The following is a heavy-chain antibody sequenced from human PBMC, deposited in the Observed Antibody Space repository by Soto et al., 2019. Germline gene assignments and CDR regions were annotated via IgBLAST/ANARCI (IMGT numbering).Heavy chain of an antibody. CDR2: IYPGDSDT. CDR1: GYSFTSYW. V-gene: IGHV5-51*01. CDR3: ARDALLWFGELLQDTYYYYYGMDV. D-gene: IGHD3-10*01. J-gene: IGHJ6*02. Sequence: GESLKISCKGSGYSFTSYWIGWVRQMPGKGLEWMGIIYPGDSDTRYSPSFQGQVTISADKSISTAYLQWSSLKASDTAMYYCARDALLWFGELLQDTYYYYYGMDVWGQGTTVTVSS.